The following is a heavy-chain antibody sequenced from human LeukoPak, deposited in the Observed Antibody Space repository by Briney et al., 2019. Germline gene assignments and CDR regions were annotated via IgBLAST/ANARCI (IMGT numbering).Heavy chain of an antibody. D-gene: IGHD3-10*01. V-gene: IGHV1-2*02. Sequence: GASVKVSCKAPGYTFTGYYMHWVRQAPGQGLEWMGWINPNSGGTNYAQKFQGRVTMTRDTSISTAYMELSRLRSDDTAVYYCARDLWFGELWYYFDYWGQGTLVTVSS. CDR3: ARDLWFGELWYYFDY. CDR1: GYTFTGYY. CDR2: INPNSGGT. J-gene: IGHJ4*02.